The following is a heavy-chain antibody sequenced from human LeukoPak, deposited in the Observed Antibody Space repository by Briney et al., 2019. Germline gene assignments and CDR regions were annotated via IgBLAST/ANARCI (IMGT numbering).Heavy chain of an antibody. CDR1: GGSISGYY. CDR2: IYYSGST. Sequence: SETLSLTCTVSGGSISGYYWSWIRQPPGKGLEWIGYIYYSGSTSYNPSLQSRITISVDTSKNQLSLMLYSVTAADTAVYYCASTERCSTTCPLDYWGQGTLVTVSS. D-gene: IGHD2-2*01. V-gene: IGHV4-59*13. CDR3: ASTERCSTTCPLDY. J-gene: IGHJ4*02.